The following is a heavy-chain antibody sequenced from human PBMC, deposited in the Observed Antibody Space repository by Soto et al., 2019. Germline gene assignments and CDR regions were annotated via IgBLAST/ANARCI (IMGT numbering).Heavy chain of an antibody. CDR1: CASIKSTDYY. V-gene: IGHV4-30-4*01. D-gene: IGHD2-21*02. CDR2: VYYTGST. Sequence: SETLSLTCTVSCASIKSTDYYWSWIRQAPGKGLEWIGYVYYTGSTNYNPSLMSRLTISVDTSKNQFSLKLTSVTAAETAVYYCVRTAREGAVAPHWFDRWGQGTQVTVSS. CDR3: VRTAREGAVAPHWFDR. J-gene: IGHJ5*02.